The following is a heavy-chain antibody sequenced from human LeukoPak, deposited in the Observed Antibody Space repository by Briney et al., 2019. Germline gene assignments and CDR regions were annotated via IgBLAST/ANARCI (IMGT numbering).Heavy chain of an antibody. Sequence: PGGSLRLSCAASGFTFSSYSMNWVRQAPGKGLEWVSYISSSSSTIYYADSVKGRFTISRDNAKNSLYLQMNSLRAEDTAVYYCARAPQRTGAVGYYFDYGGQGPLVTVSS. D-gene: IGHD3-10*01. CDR1: GFTFSSYS. CDR3: ARAPQRTGAVGYYFDY. CDR2: ISSSSSTI. V-gene: IGHV3-48*01. J-gene: IGHJ4*02.